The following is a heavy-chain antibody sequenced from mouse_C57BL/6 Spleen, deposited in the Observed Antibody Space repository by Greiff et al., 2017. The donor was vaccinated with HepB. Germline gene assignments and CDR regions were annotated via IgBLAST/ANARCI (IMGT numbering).Heavy chain of an antibody. J-gene: IGHJ2*01. Sequence: VHVKQSGAELVKPGASVKLSCTASGFTITDYYMHWVKQRTEQGLEWIGRIDPEDGETKYDPKFQGKATLTADKSSNTAYLQLSSLTSEDTAVYYCARSCITTVVARDYWGQGTTLTV. V-gene: IGHV14-2*01. CDR3: ARSCITTVVARDY. CDR2: IDPEDGET. D-gene: IGHD1-1*01. CDR1: GFTITDYY.